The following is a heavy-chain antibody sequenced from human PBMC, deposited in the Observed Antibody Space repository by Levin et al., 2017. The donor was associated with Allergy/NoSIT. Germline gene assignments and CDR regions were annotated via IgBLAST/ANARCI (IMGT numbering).Heavy chain of an antibody. J-gene: IGHJ4*02. D-gene: IGHD6-19*01. Sequence: AGGSLRLSCAASGFSLSNSWMNWVRQAPGKGLEWIGRITSKADGAATDYAAPLKGRFTIPRDDSTNTLYLQMNSLKVEDTAIYYCATQFQWWGQGTLVTVSP. V-gene: IGHV3-15*01. CDR3: ATQFQW. CDR2: ITSKADGAAT. CDR1: GFSLSNSW.